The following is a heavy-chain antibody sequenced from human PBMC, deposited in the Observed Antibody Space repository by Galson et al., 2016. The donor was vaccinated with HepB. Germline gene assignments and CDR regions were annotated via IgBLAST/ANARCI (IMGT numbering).Heavy chain of an antibody. CDR3: ARDGAVASISPYNWFDP. CDR2: IFHTGST. J-gene: IGHJ5*02. Sequence: SETLSLTCSVSGDSVSSDVYYWGWIRQPPGKGLEWIGSIFHTGSTNYNPSLKTRVTISVDTSRNQFSLKVNSVTAADTAVYYCARDGAVASISPYNWFDPWGQGTLVTVAS. CDR1: GDSVSSDVYY. D-gene: IGHD6-19*01. V-gene: IGHV4-39*07.